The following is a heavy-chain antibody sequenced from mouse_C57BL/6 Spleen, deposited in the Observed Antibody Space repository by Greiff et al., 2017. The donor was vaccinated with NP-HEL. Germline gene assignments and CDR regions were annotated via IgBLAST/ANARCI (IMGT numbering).Heavy chain of an antibody. CDR2: IRNKANGYTT. CDR3: ARYPLGYYGFDY. V-gene: IGHV7-3*01. D-gene: IGHD1-1*01. CDR1: GFTFTDYY. J-gene: IGHJ2*01. Sequence: EVQLVESGGGLVQPGGSLSLSCAASGFTFTDYYMSWVRQPPGKALEWLGFIRNKANGYTTEYSASVKGRFTISRDNSQRILYLQMNALRAEDSATYYCARYPLGYYGFDYWGQGTTLTVSS.